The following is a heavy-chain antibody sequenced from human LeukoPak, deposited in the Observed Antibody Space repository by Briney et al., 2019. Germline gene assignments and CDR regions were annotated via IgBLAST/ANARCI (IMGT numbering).Heavy chain of an antibody. J-gene: IGHJ6*03. CDR3: ARGRFGYMDV. CDR2: INRSGTT. D-gene: IGHD3-10*01. CDR1: GGIFNGYY. Sequence: PSETLSLTCAVYGGIFNGYYWSWIRQPPGKGLEWIGEINRSGTTNYNPTLKSRVTISVDTSKSQVSLKLTSVTAADTAVFYCARGRFGYMDVWGKGTTVTVSS. V-gene: IGHV4-34*01.